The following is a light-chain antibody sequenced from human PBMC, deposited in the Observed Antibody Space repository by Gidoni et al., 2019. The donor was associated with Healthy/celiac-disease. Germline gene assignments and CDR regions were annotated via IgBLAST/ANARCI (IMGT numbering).Light chain of an antibody. J-gene: IGKJ2*01. CDR2: WAS. CDR1: QNVLYSSNNKNY. V-gene: IGKV4-1*01. CDR3: QQYFSTPHT. Sequence: DIVMTQSPDSLAVSLGERATINCKSSQNVLYSSNNKNYLAWYQQKPGQPPKLLIYWASTRESGVPDRFSGSGSGTDFTLTISSLQAEDVAFYYCQQYFSTPHTFGQGTKLEIK.